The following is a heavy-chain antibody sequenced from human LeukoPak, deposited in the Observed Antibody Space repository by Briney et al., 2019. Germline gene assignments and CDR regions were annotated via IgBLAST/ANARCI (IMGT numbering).Heavy chain of an antibody. CDR1: GYTFTTYY. Sequence: ASVKVSCKASGYTFTTYYMHWVRQAPGQGLEWMGIINPGGDNKNYAQKFQGRVTMTRDTSTSTVYMELSSLRSEDTAVYYCARAASNYDFWSGRFYYYMDVWGKGTTVTVSS. V-gene: IGHV1-46*01. J-gene: IGHJ6*03. CDR2: INPGGDNK. D-gene: IGHD3-3*01. CDR3: ARAASNYDFWSGRFYYYMDV.